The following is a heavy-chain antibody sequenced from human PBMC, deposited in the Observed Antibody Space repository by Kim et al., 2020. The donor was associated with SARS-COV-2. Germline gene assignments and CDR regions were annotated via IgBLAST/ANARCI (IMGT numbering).Heavy chain of an antibody. CDR3: ARETEYYDILTGYYTGWYFDL. J-gene: IGHJ2*01. CDR2: IYSGGST. Sequence: GGSLRLSCAASGFTVSSNYMSWVRQAPGKGLEWVSVIYSGGSTYYADSVKGRFTISRDNSKNTLYLQMNSLRAEDTAVYYCARETEYYDILTGYYTGWYFDLWGRGTLVTVSS. CDR1: GFTVSSNY. V-gene: IGHV3-53*01. D-gene: IGHD3-9*01.